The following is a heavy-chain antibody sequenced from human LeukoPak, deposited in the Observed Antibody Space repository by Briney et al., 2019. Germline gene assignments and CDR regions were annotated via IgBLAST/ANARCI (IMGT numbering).Heavy chain of an antibody. D-gene: IGHD4-23*01. CDR1: GGTFRSNA. J-gene: IGHJ4*02. CDR2: ITPIFGTA. CDR3: ARGWLAETTVVTPYNY. Sequence: SVKVSCKASGGTFRSNAISLVRQATGQGLEWMGGITPIFGTANYAQKFQGRVTITAVESMSTAYMELSSLRSEDTAVYYCARGWLAETTVVTPYNYWGQGTLVTVSS. V-gene: IGHV1-69*13.